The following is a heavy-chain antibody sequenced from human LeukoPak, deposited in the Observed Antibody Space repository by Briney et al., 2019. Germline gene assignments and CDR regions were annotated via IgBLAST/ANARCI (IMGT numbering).Heavy chain of an antibody. D-gene: IGHD6-19*01. CDR3: ARSSGWYVYSDY. CDR1: GGSISSSSYY. Sequence: SETLSLTCTVSGGSISSSSYYWGWIRQPPGKGLEWIGEINHSGSTNYNPSLKSRVTISVDTSKNQFSLKLSSVTAADTAVYYCARSSGWYVYSDYWGQGTLVTVSS. J-gene: IGHJ4*02. CDR2: INHSGST. V-gene: IGHV4-39*07.